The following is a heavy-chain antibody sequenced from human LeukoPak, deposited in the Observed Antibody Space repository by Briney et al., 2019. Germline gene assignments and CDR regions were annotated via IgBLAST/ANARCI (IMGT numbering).Heavy chain of an antibody. J-gene: IGHJ4*02. V-gene: IGHV3-30*02. CDR1: GFTFSIYG. D-gene: IGHD6-19*01. Sequence: PGGSLRLSCAASGFTFSIYGMHWVRQAPGKGLEWVAFIRYDGSDEYYADSVKGRFTISRDNAKNSLYLQMNSLRAEDTAVYYCARELRPEPSVLAAAGRTLAVAGTIGDYWGQGTLVTVSS. CDR3: ARELRPEPSVLAAAGRTLAVAGTIGDY. CDR2: IRYDGSDE.